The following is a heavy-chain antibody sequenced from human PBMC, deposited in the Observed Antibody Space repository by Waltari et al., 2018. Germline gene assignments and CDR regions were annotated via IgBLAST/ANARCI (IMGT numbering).Heavy chain of an antibody. D-gene: IGHD5-12*01. CDR3: ARILDGGYAVDWFDP. V-gene: IGHV4-38-2*01. J-gene: IGHJ5*02. CDR1: GYSLSSGYY. Sequence: QVQLQESGPGLGKPSETLSLTFAVPGYSLSSGYYSGWFRHPPGKGLEWIGSIYHSGSTYYNPSLKSRVTISVDTSKNQFSLKLSSVTAADTAVYYCARILDGGYAVDWFDPWGKGTLVTVSS. CDR2: IYHSGST.